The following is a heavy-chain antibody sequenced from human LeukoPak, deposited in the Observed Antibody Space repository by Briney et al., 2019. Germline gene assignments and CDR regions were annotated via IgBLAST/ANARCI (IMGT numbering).Heavy chain of an antibody. CDR2: IKKDGSEK. CDR3: TTDTWYSAGH. CDR1: AFTIRDYW. V-gene: IGHV3-7*03. J-gene: IGHJ4*02. Sequence: GGSLRLSCVASAFTIRDYWVSWVRQTPGKGLEWVAIIKKDGSEKYYVDSMKGRFTISRDNAKNSLFLQMNSLRAEDTAIYYCTTDTWYSAGHWGQGTLVTVSS. D-gene: IGHD2-15*01.